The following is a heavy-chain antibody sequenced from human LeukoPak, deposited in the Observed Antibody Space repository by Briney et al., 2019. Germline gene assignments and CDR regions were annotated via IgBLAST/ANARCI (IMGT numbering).Heavy chain of an antibody. J-gene: IGHJ4*02. CDR2: ISWNSGSI. CDR1: GFTFDDYA. CDR3: AKDGRAVVAATFDY. Sequence: GGSLRLSCAASGFTFDDYAMHWVRQAPGKGLEWVSGISWNSGSIDYADSVKGRFTISRDNAKNSLYLQMNSLRAEDTALYYCAKDGRAVVAATFDYWGQGTLVTVSS. V-gene: IGHV3-9*01. D-gene: IGHD2-15*01.